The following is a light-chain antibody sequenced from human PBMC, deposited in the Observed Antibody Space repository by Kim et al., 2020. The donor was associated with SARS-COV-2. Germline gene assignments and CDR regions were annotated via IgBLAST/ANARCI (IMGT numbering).Light chain of an antibody. Sequence: CPGERAPLSCRARQSVSSNYLAWYQQKPGQAPRLLIYGASSRATGIPDRFSGSGSGTDFTLTITRLEPEDFAVYYCQQYSSSPATFGQGTKVDIK. J-gene: IGKJ1*01. CDR2: GAS. CDR1: QSVSSNY. CDR3: QQYSSSPAT. V-gene: IGKV3-20*01.